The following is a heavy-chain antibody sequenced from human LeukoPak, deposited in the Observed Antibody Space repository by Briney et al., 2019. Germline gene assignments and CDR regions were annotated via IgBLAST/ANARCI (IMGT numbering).Heavy chain of an antibody. CDR3: ARDSPDSSGYYSGLWYYYGMDV. J-gene: IGHJ6*02. D-gene: IGHD3-22*01. V-gene: IGHV1-2*02. Sequence: ASVKVSCKASGYTFTGYYMHWVRQAPGQGLEWMGWINPNSGGTNYAQKFQGRVTMTRDTSISTAYMELSRLRSDDTAVYYCARDSPDSSGYYSGLWYYYGMDVWGQGTTVTVSS. CDR1: GYTFTGYY. CDR2: INPNSGGT.